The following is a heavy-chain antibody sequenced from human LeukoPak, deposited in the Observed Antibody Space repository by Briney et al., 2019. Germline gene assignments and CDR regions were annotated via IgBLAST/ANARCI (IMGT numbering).Heavy chain of an antibody. D-gene: IGHD3-22*01. J-gene: IGHJ4*02. CDR1: GYTFTGYY. CDR3: ARGRIGYYLDY. Sequence: ASVKVSCKASGYTFTGYYMHWPRQAPGQGLEWMGWINPNSGGTNYAEKFQGRVTMTSDTSISTAYMELTRLRSDDTAVYYCARGRIGYYLDYWGQGTLVPVSS. V-gene: IGHV1-2*02. CDR2: INPNSGGT.